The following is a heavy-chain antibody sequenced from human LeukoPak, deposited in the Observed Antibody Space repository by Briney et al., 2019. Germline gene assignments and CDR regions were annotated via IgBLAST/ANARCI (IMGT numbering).Heavy chain of an antibody. V-gene: IGHV1-18*01. CDR3: ARDHRIAVAGTHYYYMDV. CDR1: VYTFTIYG. D-gene: IGHD6-19*01. CDR2: ISAYNGNT. J-gene: IGHJ6*03. Sequence: ASVKVSFKSSVYTFTIYGISWVRQAPGQGLEWMGWISAYNGNTNYSQKLQGRVTMTAHTSTSTAYMELRSLRSDDTAVYYCARDHRIAVAGTHYYYMDVWGKGTTVTVSS.